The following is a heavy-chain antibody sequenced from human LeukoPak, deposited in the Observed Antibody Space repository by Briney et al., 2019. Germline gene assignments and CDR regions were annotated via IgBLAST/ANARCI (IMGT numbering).Heavy chain of an antibody. V-gene: IGHV1-2*02. CDR1: GYTFTGYY. D-gene: IGHD6-13*01. J-gene: IGHJ3*02. CDR3: ARDRQLALGLDAFDI. CDR2: INPNSGGT. Sequence: ASVKVSCKASGYTFTGYYMHWVRQAPGQGLEWMGWINPNSGGTNYAQKFQGRVTMTRDTSISTAYMELSRLRSDDTAVYYCARDRQLALGLDAFDIWGQGTMVTVSS.